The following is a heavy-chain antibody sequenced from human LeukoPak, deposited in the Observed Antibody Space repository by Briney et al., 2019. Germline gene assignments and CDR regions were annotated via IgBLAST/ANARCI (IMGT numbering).Heavy chain of an antibody. CDR1: GFSLSAPPVA. CDR2: TYWGDDK. CDR3: AHKPAQKNYVDP. V-gene: IGHV2-5*02. J-gene: IGHJ5*02. Sequence: SGPTLGHPPPTPTLTCTFSGFSLSAPPVAAGWIRHPRVKALEFLALTYWGDDKRFSSSLRSRLTITSDASKNQVVLTVANLDPRDTATYYCAHKPAQKNYVDPWGQGTLVTVPS. D-gene: IGHD1-7*01.